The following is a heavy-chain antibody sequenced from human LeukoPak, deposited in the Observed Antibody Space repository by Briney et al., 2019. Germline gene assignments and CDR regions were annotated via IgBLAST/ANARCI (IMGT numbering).Heavy chain of an antibody. Sequence: GGSLRLSCAASGISFSSYVMNWVRQAPGKGPEWLAYITNDGTTIYYADSVKGRFTISRENAKNSLYLQMNSLRAGDTAVYYCARGKRYSSSWFYNRFDPWGQGTLVTVSS. J-gene: IGHJ5*02. D-gene: IGHD6-13*01. CDR3: ARGKRYSSSWFYNRFDP. CDR1: GISFSSYV. V-gene: IGHV3-48*01. CDR2: ITNDGTTI.